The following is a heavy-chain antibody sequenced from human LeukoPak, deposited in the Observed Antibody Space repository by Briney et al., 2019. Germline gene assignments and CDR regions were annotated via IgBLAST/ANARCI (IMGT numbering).Heavy chain of an antibody. D-gene: IGHD3-10*01. CDR2: IYYSGST. CDR3: ASMDYYGSGSYLDYWYFDL. CDR1: GGSISSYY. V-gene: IGHV4-59*08. J-gene: IGHJ2*01. Sequence: PSETLSLTCTVSGGSISSYYWSWIRQPPGKGLEWIGYIYYSGSTNYNPSLKSRVTISVDTSKNQFSLKLSSVTAADTAVYYCASMDYYGSGSYLDYWYFDLWGRGTLVTVSS.